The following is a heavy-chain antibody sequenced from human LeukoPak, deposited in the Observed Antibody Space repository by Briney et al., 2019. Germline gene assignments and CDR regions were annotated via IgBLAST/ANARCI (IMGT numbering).Heavy chain of an antibody. CDR3: ARGDLQGATYYAFDY. D-gene: IGHD1-26*01. J-gene: IGHJ4*02. Sequence: SETLSLTCTVSDYYLSRGYYWGWIRQPPGKGLEWIGSIYHSGSTYYNPSLKIRSTISVDTSKNQFSLKLSSKTAAGTGVYYCARGDLQGATYYAFDYWGKGIRVTVST. CDR1: DYYLSRGYY. CDR2: IYHSGST. V-gene: IGHV4-38-2*02.